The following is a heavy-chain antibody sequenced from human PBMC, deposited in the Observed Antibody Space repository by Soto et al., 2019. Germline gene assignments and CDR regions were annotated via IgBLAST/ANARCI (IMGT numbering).Heavy chain of an antibody. CDR1: GYTFTSYY. Sequence: GASVKVSCKASGYTFTSYYMHWVRQAPGQGLEWMGIINPSGGSTSYAQKFQGRVTMTRDTSTSTVYMELSSLRSEDTAVYYCARASPDPLGPLNLLDYWGQGTLVTVSS. V-gene: IGHV1-46*01. J-gene: IGHJ4*02. CDR2: INPSGGST. CDR3: ARASPDPLGPLNLLDY. D-gene: IGHD3-16*01.